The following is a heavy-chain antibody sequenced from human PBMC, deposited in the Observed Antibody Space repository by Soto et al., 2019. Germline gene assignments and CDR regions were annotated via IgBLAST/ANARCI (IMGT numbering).Heavy chain of an antibody. Sequence: TLSLTCTVSGGSISSGGYYWSWIRQHPGKGLELIGYIYYSGSTYYNPSLKSRVTISVDTSKHQFSLKLSPVAAADTAVYYWARAPSATPRFYXWGQGTMFTVSX. CDR2: IYYSGST. V-gene: IGHV4-31*03. J-gene: IGHJ4*02. CDR1: GGSISSGGYY. CDR3: ARAPSATPRFYX.